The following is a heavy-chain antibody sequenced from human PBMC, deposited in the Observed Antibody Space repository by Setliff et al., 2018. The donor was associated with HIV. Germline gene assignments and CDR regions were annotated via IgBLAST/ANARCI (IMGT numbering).Heavy chain of an antibody. CDR3: VRRDVSFLFGQFDS. CDR1: GYSINNIHY. V-gene: IGHV4-38-2*01. D-gene: IGHD3-10*02. CDR2: IYDGGTT. Sequence: TSETLSLTCDVSGYSINNIHYWGWIRQPPGKGLECLGSIYDGGTTYHNPSLKGRVTISIDTSKAQFSLKLISVTAADTAVYYCVRRDVSFLFGQFDSWGQGILVTVSS. J-gene: IGHJ4*02.